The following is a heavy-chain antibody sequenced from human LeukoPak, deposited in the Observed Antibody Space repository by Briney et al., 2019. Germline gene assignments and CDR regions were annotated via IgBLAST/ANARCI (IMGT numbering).Heavy chain of an antibody. CDR3: AKTPRQQLGHFDY. D-gene: IGHD6-13*01. CDR1: GFTFSDYY. J-gene: IGHJ4*02. CDR2: ISSSGSTI. Sequence: KPGGSLRLSCAASGFTFSDYYMSWIRQAPGKGLEWVSYISSSGSTIYYADSVKGRFTISRDNSKNTLYLQMNSLRAEDTAVYYCAKTPRQQLGHFDYWGQGTLVTVSS. V-gene: IGHV3-11*01.